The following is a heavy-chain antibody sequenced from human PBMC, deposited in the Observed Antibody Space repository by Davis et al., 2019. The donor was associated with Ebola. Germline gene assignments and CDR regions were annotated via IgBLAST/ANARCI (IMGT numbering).Heavy chain of an antibody. V-gene: IGHV3-30*02. CDR1: GFTFSSYG. CDR2: IRYDGGDK. J-gene: IGHJ4*02. Sequence: GESLKISCAASGFTFSSYGMYWVRQAPGKGLDWVASIRYDGGDKHYAASVKGRFTISRDNSKNTVYLQMNSLRGEDTAVYYCAREGSDSYLEYWGQGTLVTVSS. CDR3: AREGSDSYLEY. D-gene: IGHD3-10*01.